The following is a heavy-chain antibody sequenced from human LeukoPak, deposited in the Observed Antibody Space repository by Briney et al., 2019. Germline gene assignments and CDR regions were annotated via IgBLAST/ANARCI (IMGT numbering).Heavy chain of an antibody. CDR1: GFTFSSYA. D-gene: IGHD3-3*01. Sequence: GGSLRLSCAASGFTFSSYAMHWVRQAPGKGLEYVSAISSNGGSTYYANSVKGRFTISRDNSKNTLYLQMGSLRAEDMAVYYCARASYDFWSGYYGYYFDYWGQGTLVTVSS. CDR3: ARASYDFWSGYYGYYFDY. CDR2: ISSNGGST. V-gene: IGHV3-64*01. J-gene: IGHJ4*02.